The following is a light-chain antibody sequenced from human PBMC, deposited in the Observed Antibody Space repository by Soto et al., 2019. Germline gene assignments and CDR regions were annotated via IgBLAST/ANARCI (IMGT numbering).Light chain of an antibody. J-gene: IGKJ1*01. V-gene: IGKV3-20*01. CDR1: QSVSSTY. CDR2: GAS. CDR3: QQYGSSSWT. Sequence: EIVLTQSPGTLSLSPGEIATLSFSASQSVSSTYLAWYQQQPGQAPRLLIYGASNRATGIPDRFSGSGSGTDFTLTISRLEPEDFAVYYCQQYGSSSWTFGQGTKVDIK.